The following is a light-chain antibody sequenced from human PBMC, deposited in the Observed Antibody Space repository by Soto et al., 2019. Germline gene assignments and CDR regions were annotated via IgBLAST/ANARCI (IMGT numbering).Light chain of an antibody. CDR1: RSISTW. V-gene: IGKV1-12*01. CDR3: QQTNTFPRT. J-gene: IGKJ2*01. CDR2: GAS. Sequence: DTHMTQSPSSVSASVGDTVTITCRASRSISTWLAWYQQKPGEAPKLLIHGASSLQTGVPSRFSGSGSGTEFTLTISSLQPEDFSTYTFQQTNTFPRTFGPGTKLEIK.